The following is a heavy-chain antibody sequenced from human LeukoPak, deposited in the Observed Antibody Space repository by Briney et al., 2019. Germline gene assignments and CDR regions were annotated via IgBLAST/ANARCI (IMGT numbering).Heavy chain of an antibody. D-gene: IGHD3-10*01. CDR2: ISSSSTI. CDR1: GFTFSSYS. V-gene: IGHV3-48*02. CDR3: ARDRLLWFGEPDY. J-gene: IGHJ4*02. Sequence: GGSLRLSCAASGFTFSSYSMNWVRQAPGKGLEWVSYISSSSTIYYADSVKGRFTISRDNAKNSLYLQMNSLRDEDTAVYYCARDRLLWFGEPDYWGQGTLVTVSS.